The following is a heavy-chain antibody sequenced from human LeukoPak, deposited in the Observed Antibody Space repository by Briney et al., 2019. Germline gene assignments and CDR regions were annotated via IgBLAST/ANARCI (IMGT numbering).Heavy chain of an antibody. J-gene: IGHJ4*02. CDR1: GYTFTGYY. CDR2: INPNSGGT. V-gene: IGHV1-2*02. D-gene: IGHD5-24*01. CDR3: AGSEEMSTISNVVAGEMNTLSY. Sequence: ASVKVSCKASGYTFTGYYMHWVRQAPGQGLEWMGWINPNSGGTNYAQKFQGRVTMTRDTSISTAYMELSRLRSDDTAVYYCAGSEEMSTISNVVAGEMNTLSYWGQGTLVTVSS.